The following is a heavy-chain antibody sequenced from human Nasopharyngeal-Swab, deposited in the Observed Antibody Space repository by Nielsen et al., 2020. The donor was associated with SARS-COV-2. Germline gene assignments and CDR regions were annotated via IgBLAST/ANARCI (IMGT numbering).Heavy chain of an antibody. CDR2: ISSSSSYI. CDR1: GFTFSSYS. J-gene: IGHJ4*02. D-gene: IGHD6-13*01. Sequence: GESLKISCAASGFTFSSYSMNWVRQAPGKGLEWVSSISSSSSYIYYADSVKGRFTISRDNAKKSLYLQMNSLRAEDTAVYFCARDPTYSSSWTYYFDYWGQGTLVTVSS. CDR3: ARDPTYSSSWTYYFDY. V-gene: IGHV3-21*01.